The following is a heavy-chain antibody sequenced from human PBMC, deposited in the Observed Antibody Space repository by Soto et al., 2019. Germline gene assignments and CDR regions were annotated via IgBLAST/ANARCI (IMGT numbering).Heavy chain of an antibody. CDR3: ARGSASKSGHLWYFDL. CDR1: GFTFDTYT. V-gene: IGHV3-21*01. D-gene: IGHD2-8*02. CDR2: ISATTTYK. J-gene: IGHJ2*01. Sequence: GGSLRLSCTASGFTFDTYTMNWLRQAPGGGLEWVSSISATTTYKYYAASVEGRFTISRDNAKNSLYLQTNSLGAEDTAVYYCARGSASKSGHLWYFDLWGRGTLVTVSS.